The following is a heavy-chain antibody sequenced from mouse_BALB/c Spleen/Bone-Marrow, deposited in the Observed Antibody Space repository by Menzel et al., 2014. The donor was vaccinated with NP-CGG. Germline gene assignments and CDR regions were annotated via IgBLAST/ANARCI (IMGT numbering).Heavy chain of an antibody. CDR2: INPSNGGT. CDR1: GYTFTSYY. V-gene: IGHV1S81*02. CDR3: SRGRRDALDY. J-gene: IGHJ4*01. Sequence: QVQLQQSGAELVKPVASVKLSCKASGYTFTSYYMYWVKQRPGQGLEWFGEINPSNGGTNFNEKFKNKATLTVDKSSSTAYMQLSSLTSEDSAVYYCSRGRRDALDYWGQGTSVTVSS.